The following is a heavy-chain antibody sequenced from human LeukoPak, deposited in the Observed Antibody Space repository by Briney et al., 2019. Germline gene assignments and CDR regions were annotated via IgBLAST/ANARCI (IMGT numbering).Heavy chain of an antibody. CDR2: IKSKTDGGTT. V-gene: IGHV3-15*01. D-gene: IGHD3-10*01. Sequence: PGGSLRLSCAASGFTFSNAWMSWVRQAPGKWLEWVGRIKSKTDGGTTDYAAPVKGRFTISRDDSTNTLYLQMNSLKSEDTAVYYCTTYGSGRKFDYWGQGILVTVSS. CDR1: GFTFSNAW. J-gene: IGHJ4*02. CDR3: TTYGSGRKFDY.